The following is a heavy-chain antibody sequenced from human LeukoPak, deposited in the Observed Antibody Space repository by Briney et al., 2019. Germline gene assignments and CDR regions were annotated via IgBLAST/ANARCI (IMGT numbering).Heavy chain of an antibody. CDR3: AREKYCGGDCYPPYSYYYMDV. CDR1: GGTFSSYA. CDR2: VILIFGRA. J-gene: IGHJ6*03. V-gene: IGHV1-69*06. D-gene: IGHD2-21*02. Sequence: SVKVSCKASGGTFSSYAIGWGRQAPAQGLEWMGGVILIFGRANYAQKFQGRVTSTGDKSTSTAYMELSSLRSGDAAVYYCAREKYCGGDCYPPYSYYYMDVWGKGTTVTVSS.